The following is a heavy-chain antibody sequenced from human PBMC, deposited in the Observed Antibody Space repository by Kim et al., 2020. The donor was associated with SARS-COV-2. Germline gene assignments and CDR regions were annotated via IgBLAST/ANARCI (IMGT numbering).Heavy chain of an antibody. CDR1: GGSISSSSYY. CDR2: IYYSGST. Sequence: SETLSLTCTVSGGSISSSSYYWGWIRQPPGKGLEWIGSIYYSGSTYYNPSLKSRVTISVDTSKNQFSLKLSSVTAADTAVYYCARRSSSPVFDYWGQGTLVTVSS. CDR3: ARRSSSPVFDY. J-gene: IGHJ4*02. D-gene: IGHD6-6*01. V-gene: IGHV4-39*01.